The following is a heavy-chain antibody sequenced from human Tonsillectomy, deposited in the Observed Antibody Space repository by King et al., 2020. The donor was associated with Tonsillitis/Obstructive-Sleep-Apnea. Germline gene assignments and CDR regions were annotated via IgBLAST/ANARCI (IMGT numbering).Heavy chain of an antibody. V-gene: IGHV4-30-2*01. Sequence: QLQESGSGLVKPSQTLSLTCAVSGGSISRSTYSWSWIRQPPGKGLEWIGYIYHSGSTYYNPSLKSRVTISVDRSKNQFSLKLSSVTAADTAVYYCARVVPVSSGYYCDYWGQGTLVTVSS. J-gene: IGHJ4*02. D-gene: IGHD3-22*01. CDR1: GGSISRSTYS. CDR2: IYHSGST. CDR3: ARVVPVSSGYYCDY.